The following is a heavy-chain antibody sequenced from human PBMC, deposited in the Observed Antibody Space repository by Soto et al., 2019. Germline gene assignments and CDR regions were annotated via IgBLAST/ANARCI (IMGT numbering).Heavy chain of an antibody. Sequence: PSETLSLTCTVSGGSISSYYWSWIRQPPGKGLEWIGYIYYSGSTNYNPSLKSRVTISVDTSKNQFSLKLSSVTAADTAVYYCAKEGYRKYPVGGVWGKGTTVTVSS. D-gene: IGHD2-15*01. J-gene: IGHJ6*04. V-gene: IGHV4-59*01. CDR2: IYYSGST. CDR1: GGSISSYY. CDR3: AKEGYRKYPVGGV.